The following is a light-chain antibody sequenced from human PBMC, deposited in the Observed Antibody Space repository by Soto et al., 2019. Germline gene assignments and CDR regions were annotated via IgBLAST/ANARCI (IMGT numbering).Light chain of an antibody. CDR3: QQDGSSPAVT. J-gene: IGKJ4*01. CDR2: GAS. CDR1: QSVSSSY. Sequence: EIVLTQSPGTLSLSPGERATLSCRASQSVSSSYLAWYQQKPGQAPRLLLYGASSRATGIPDRFSGSGSGTDFTLTISSLEPEDFAVYYCQQDGSSPAVTFGGGTKVEIK. V-gene: IGKV3-20*01.